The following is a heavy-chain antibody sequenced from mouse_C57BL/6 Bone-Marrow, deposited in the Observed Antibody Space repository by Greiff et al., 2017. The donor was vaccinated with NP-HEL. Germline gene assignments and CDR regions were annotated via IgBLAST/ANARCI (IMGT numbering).Heavy chain of an antibody. CDR1: GYTFTSYT. V-gene: IGHV1-4*01. CDR2: INPSSGYT. D-gene: IGHD2-4*01. CDR3: ARALYDYDGDFDV. Sequence: QVQLQQSGAELARPGASVKMSCKASGYTFTSYTMHWVNQRPGQGLEWIGYINPSSGYTKYNQKFKDKATLTADKSSSTAYMQLSSLTSEDSAVYYCARALYDYDGDFDVWGTGTTVTVSS. J-gene: IGHJ1*03.